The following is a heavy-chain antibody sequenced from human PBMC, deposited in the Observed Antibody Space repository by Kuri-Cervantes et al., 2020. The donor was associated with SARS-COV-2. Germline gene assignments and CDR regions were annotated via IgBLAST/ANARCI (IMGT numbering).Heavy chain of an antibody. D-gene: IGHD2-2*01. CDR1: GFTFSSYS. CDR3: ASDCSTTSCYPY. Sequence: GGSLRLSCAASGFTFSSYSMNWVRQAPGKGLQWVSYISSTSSTIYYADSVKGRFTISRDNAKNSLHLQMNSLRAEDTAVYYCASDCSTTSCYPYWGQGTLVTVSS. J-gene: IGHJ4*02. CDR2: ISSTSSTI. V-gene: IGHV3-48*01.